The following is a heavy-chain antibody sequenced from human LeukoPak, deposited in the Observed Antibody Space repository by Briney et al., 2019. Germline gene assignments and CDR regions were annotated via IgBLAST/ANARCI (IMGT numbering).Heavy chain of an antibody. D-gene: IGHD3-10*01. CDR2: IFGSGGST. Sequence: GGSLRLSCAASGFTFSSYAMYWVRQAPGKGLEWVSGIFGSGGSTHYADSVKGRFTISRHNSKNTLYLQMNSLTAEDTAVYYCARSSYGSGSYYEDYYGMDVWGQGTTVTVSS. CDR1: GFTFSSYA. CDR3: ARSSYGSGSYYEDYYGMDV. V-gene: IGHV3-23*01. J-gene: IGHJ6*02.